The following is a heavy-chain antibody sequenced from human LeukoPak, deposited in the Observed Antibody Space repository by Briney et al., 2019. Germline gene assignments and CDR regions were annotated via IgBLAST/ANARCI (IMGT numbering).Heavy chain of an antibody. Sequence: SQTLSLTCAVYGGSFSGYYWSWIRQPPGKGLEWIGEINHSGSTNYNPSLKSRVTISVDTSKNQFSLKLSSVTAADTAVYYCAREGGRRGYSYGYYYYYMDVWGKGTTVTVSS. J-gene: IGHJ6*03. CDR3: AREGGRRGYSYGYYYYYMDV. V-gene: IGHV4-34*01. CDR1: GGSFSGYY. D-gene: IGHD5-18*01. CDR2: INHSGST.